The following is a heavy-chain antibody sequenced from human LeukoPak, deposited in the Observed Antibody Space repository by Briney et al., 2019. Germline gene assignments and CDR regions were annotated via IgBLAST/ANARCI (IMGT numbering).Heavy chain of an antibody. CDR3: ARALGYCSGGSCYSDLDY. J-gene: IGHJ4*02. V-gene: IGHV2-70*04. Sequence: SGPALVKPTQTLTLTCTFSGFSLSTSGMRVSWIRQAPGKALEWLAGIDWDDDKFYSTSLKTRLTISKDTSNNQVVLTMTNMDPVDPATYYRARALGYCSGGSCYSDLDYWGQGNLVTVSS. D-gene: IGHD2-15*01. CDR1: GFSLSTSGMR. CDR2: IDWDDDK.